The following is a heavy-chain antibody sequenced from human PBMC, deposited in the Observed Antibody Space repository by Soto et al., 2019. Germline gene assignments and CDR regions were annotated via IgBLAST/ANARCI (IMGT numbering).Heavy chain of an antibody. CDR1: GFTFSSYG. V-gene: IGHV3-30*18. D-gene: IGHD1-26*01. CDR3: AKVTVGSYYGMDV. CDR2: ISYDGSNK. Sequence: QVQLVESGGGVVQPGRSLRLSCSASGFTFSSYGMHWVRQAPGKGLEWVAVISYDGSNKYYADSVKGRFTISRANSKNPLYLQMNSLRAEDTAVYYCAKVTVGSYYGMDVWGQGTTVTVSS. J-gene: IGHJ6*02.